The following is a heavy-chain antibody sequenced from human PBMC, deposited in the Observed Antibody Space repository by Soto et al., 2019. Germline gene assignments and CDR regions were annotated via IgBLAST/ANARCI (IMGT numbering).Heavy chain of an antibody. J-gene: IGHJ6*02. D-gene: IGHD4-4*01. CDR3: ARDSDGLQLGGTYYYIMDV. Sequence: QVQLVQSGAEVKKPGSSVTLSCKASGGTFRSSTISWVRQAPGQGLEWMGGIIPIFPTPDYAQKFQDRVTXTXDXXASTAYMELSRRTSEDTAVYSCARDSDGLQLGGTYYYIMDVWGQGTTVTVSS. CDR1: GGTFRSST. V-gene: IGHV1-69*05. CDR2: IIPIFPTP.